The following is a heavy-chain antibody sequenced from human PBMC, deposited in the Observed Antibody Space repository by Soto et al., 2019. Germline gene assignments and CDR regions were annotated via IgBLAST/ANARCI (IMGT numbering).Heavy chain of an antibody. Sequence: QVQLVQSGAEVKKPGASVKVSCKASGYTFTGYYIHWVRQAPGQGLEWMGCINPTGGGTDIAQKVQGRVTLTRDTSISTAYMEMRRLNSDDTAVYYCARLWFGESMFDYWGQGSLVTVSS. CDR2: INPTGGGT. CDR3: ARLWFGESMFDY. D-gene: IGHD3-10*01. V-gene: IGHV1-2*02. J-gene: IGHJ4*02. CDR1: GYTFTGYY.